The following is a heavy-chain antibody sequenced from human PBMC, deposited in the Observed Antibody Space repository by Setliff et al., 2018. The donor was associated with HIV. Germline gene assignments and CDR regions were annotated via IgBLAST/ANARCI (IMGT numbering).Heavy chain of an antibody. V-gene: IGHV4-61*03. J-gene: IGHJ5*02. CDR3: AKDIPGPAINSGRIKNWFDP. D-gene: IGHD6-19*01. Sequence: SETLSLTCTVSGDSVSSRSYYWSWIRQPPGKGLEWIGYIYYSGSTNYNPSLKSRVTISVDTSKNHFSLKLRSVTAADTAVYYCAKDIPGPAINSGRIKNWFDPWGEGTLVTVSS. CDR1: GDSVSSRSYY. CDR2: IYYSGST.